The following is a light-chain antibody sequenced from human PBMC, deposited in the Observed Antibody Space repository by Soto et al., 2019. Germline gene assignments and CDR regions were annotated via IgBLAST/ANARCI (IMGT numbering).Light chain of an antibody. CDR1: SSDVGGYNY. J-gene: IGLJ2*01. V-gene: IGLV2-8*01. CDR3: SSYAGSNNRVV. CDR2: AVS. Sequence: QSALTQPPSASGSPGQSVTISCTGTSSDVGGYNYVSWYQQHPGKAPKLMIYAVSKRPSGVPDRFSGSKSGNTASLTVSGLQAEDEADYYCSSYAGSNNRVVFGGGTKVTVL.